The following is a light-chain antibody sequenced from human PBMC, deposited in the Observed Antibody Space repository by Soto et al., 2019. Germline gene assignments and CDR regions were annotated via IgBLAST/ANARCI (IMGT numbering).Light chain of an antibody. CDR1: TSDVGGYNY. CDR3: ISYTSSSAPSAV. Sequence: QSALTQPASVSGSPGQSITISCTRTTSDVGGYNYVSWYQQQPGKAPKLMIYDVSNRPSGVSNRFSGSKSGNTASLTISGLQAEDEADYFCISYTSSSAPSAVFGGGTQLTVL. V-gene: IGLV2-14*01. CDR2: DVS. J-gene: IGLJ7*01.